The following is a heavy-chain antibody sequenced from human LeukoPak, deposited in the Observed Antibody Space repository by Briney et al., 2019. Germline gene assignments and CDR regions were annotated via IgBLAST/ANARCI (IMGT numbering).Heavy chain of an antibody. J-gene: IGHJ3*02. CDR3: ARVRDTDMVKGVFDI. Sequence: SETLSLTCTVSGASISSYYWSWIRLPPGKGLEWIGYIYYSGSTNYNPSLKSRATISLDTSKNLFSLKLTSVTAADTAMYYCARVRDTDMVKGVFDIWGQGTMVSVSS. CDR2: IYYSGST. CDR1: GASISSYY. V-gene: IGHV4-59*01. D-gene: IGHD5-18*01.